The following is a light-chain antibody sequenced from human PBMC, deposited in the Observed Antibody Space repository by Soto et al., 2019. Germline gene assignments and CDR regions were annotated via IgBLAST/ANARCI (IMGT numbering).Light chain of an antibody. V-gene: IGKV3-11*01. CDR2: DAS. CDR3: QQYNNWLLT. Sequence: EIVLTQSPDTLSLSPGEGATLSCRASHDVSVSLVWYRQRPGQSPRLLIHDASNRATGISARFSGSGSGTDFTLTIGSLEPEDFAIYYCQQYNNWLLTFGGGTKVDIK. CDR1: HDVSVS. J-gene: IGKJ4*01.